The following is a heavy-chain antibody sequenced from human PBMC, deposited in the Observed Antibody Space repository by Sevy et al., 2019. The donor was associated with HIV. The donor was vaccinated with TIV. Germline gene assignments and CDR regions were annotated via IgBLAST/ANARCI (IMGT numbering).Heavy chain of an antibody. CDR1: GYTFTSYG. Sequence: ASVKVSCKASGYTFTSYGISWVRQAPGQGLEWMGWISAYNGNTNYAQKLQGRVTMTTDTSTSTAYMELRSLRSDDTAVYYCAREKGLLWFREPLFYYWGQGTLVTVSS. CDR2: ISAYNGNT. J-gene: IGHJ4*02. V-gene: IGHV1-18*01. CDR3: AREKGLLWFREPLFYY. D-gene: IGHD3-10*01.